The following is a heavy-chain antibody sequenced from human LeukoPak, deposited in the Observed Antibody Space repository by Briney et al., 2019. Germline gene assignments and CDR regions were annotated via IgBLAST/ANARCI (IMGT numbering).Heavy chain of an antibody. Sequence: SETLSLTCTVSGDSISSYYWSWIRQPPGKGLEWIGYIYYSGSANCNPSLKSRVTISVDTSKSLLSLKLSSVTAADTAVYYCARGLMVRGVHDAFDIWGQGTMVTVSS. CDR1: GDSISSYY. CDR2: IYYSGSA. D-gene: IGHD3-10*01. J-gene: IGHJ3*02. CDR3: ARGLMVRGVHDAFDI. V-gene: IGHV4-59*01.